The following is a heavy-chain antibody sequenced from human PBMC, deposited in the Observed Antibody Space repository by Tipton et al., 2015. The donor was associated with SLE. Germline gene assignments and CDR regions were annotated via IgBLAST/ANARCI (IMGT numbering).Heavy chain of an antibody. Sequence: TLSLTCTVSGGSISSNYWSWIRQPPGKGLEWIGYIYYSGSTNYNPSLKSRVTISVDTSKNQFSLKLSSVTAADTAVYYCAREQQLVLDYWGQGTLVTVSS. D-gene: IGHD6-13*01. J-gene: IGHJ4*02. CDR1: GGSISSNY. CDR3: AREQQLVLDY. V-gene: IGHV4-59*01. CDR2: IYYSGST.